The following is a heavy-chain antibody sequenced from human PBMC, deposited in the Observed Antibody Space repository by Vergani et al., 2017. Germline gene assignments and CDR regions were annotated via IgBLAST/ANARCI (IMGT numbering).Heavy chain of an antibody. CDR1: GGSIISGGYY. Sequence: QVQLQQWGAGLLKPSQTLSLTCTVSGGSIISGGYYWSWLRQHPGKGLEWIGYIYYSGSTYYNPSLQSRVTISLDTSKNHFSLKLSSVTAADTAVYYCARMVYGGNDDAFDIWGQGTMVTVSS. D-gene: IGHD4-23*01. V-gene: IGHV4-31*03. CDR2: IYYSGST. J-gene: IGHJ3*02. CDR3: ARMVYGGNDDAFDI.